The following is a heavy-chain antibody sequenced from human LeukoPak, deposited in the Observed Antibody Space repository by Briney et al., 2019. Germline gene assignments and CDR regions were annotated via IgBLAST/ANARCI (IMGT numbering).Heavy chain of an antibody. CDR2: ISAYNGNT. Sequence: ASVKVSCKASGYTFTSYGISWVRQAPGQGLEWMGWISAYNGNTNYAQKLQGRVTMTTDTSTSTVYMELSSLRSEDTAVYYCARRESSGYFDYWGQGTLVTVSS. CDR3: ARRESSGYFDY. CDR1: GYTFTSYG. D-gene: IGHD3-22*01. J-gene: IGHJ4*02. V-gene: IGHV1-18*01.